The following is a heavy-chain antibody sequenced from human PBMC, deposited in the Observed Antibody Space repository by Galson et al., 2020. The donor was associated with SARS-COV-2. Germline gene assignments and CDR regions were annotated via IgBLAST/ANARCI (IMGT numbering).Heavy chain of an antibody. V-gene: IGHV1-46*01. J-gene: IGHJ6*02. CDR2: INPSGGST. CDR3: ARDPTGATVTTVDYYYGMDV. D-gene: IGHD4-4*01. CDR1: GYTFTSYY. Sequence: ASVKVSCKASGYTFTSYYMHWVRQAPGQGLEWMGIINPSGGSTSYAQKFQGRVTMTRDTSTSTVYMELSSLRSEDTAVYYCARDPTGATVTTVDYYYGMDVWGQGTTVTVSS.